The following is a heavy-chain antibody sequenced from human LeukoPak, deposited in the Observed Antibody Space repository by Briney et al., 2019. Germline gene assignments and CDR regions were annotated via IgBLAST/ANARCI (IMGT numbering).Heavy chain of an antibody. D-gene: IGHD3-22*01. CDR1: GFTFDDYA. CDR3: AKGALNYDSSGYYYDY. Sequence: GGSLRLSCAASGFTFDDYAMHWVRQAPGKGLEWVSGISWNSGSIGYADSVKGRFTISRDNAKNSLYLQMNSPRAEDTALYYCAKGALNYDSSGYYYDYWGQGTLVTVSS. CDR2: ISWNSGSI. J-gene: IGHJ4*02. V-gene: IGHV3-9*01.